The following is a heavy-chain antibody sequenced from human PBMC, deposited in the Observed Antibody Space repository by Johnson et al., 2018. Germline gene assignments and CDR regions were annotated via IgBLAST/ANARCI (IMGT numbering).Heavy chain of an antibody. CDR1: GFTFSDHF. CDR3: ARVAREWSHYYYYYYMDV. J-gene: IGHJ6*03. Sequence: QVQLVESGGGLVKPGGSLRLSCAGSGFTFSDHFMSWIRQAPGKGLEWVSYISSSGSTIYYADSVKGRFTISRGNAKNSLYLQMDSPRAEDTAVYYCARVAREWSHYYYYYYMDVWGKGTTVTVSS. CDR2: ISSSGSTI. D-gene: IGHD3-3*01. V-gene: IGHV3-11*04.